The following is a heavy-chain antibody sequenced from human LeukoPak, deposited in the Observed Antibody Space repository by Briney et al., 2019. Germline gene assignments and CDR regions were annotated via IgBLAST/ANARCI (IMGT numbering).Heavy chain of an antibody. Sequence: PSETLSLTRAVYGGSFSGYYWSWIRQPPGKGLEWIGEINHSRSTNYNPSLKSRVTISVDTSKNQFSLKLSSVTAADTAVYYCARAHGSSSRIYYYYYMDVWGKGTTVTVSS. J-gene: IGHJ6*03. CDR2: INHSRST. CDR1: GGSFSGYY. D-gene: IGHD6-6*01. V-gene: IGHV4-34*01. CDR3: ARAHGSSSRIYYYYYMDV.